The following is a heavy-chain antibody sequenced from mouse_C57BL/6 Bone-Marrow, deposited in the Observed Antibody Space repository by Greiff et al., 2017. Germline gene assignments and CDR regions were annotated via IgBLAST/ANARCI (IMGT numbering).Heavy chain of an antibody. CDR2: IHPNSGST. J-gene: IGHJ2*01. V-gene: IGHV1-64*01. D-gene: IGHD1-1*01. Sequence: QVQLQQPGAELVKPGASVKLSCKASGYTFTSYWMHWVKQRPGQGLEWIGMIHPNSGSTNYNEKFKSKATLTVDNSSSTAYMQLSSLTSEDSAVYYCARNYYGSSPVYFDYWGQGTTLTVSS. CDR3: ARNYYGSSPVYFDY. CDR1: GYTFTSYW.